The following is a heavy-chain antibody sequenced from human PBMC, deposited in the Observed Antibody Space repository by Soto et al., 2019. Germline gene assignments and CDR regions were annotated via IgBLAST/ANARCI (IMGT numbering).Heavy chain of an antibody. CDR2: IFHDGTA. CDR3: ARLVYDTRLNYMYFDF. D-gene: IGHD3-10*01. J-gene: IGHJ4*02. Sequence: SKTLSLTCAVSGVSISSGNWWTWVRQSPQRGLEYIGEIFHDGTANYYPSFERRVAISVDTSKNQFSLKLTSVTAADTAIYFFARLVYDTRLNYMYFDFWGQGTLVTVS. CDR1: GVSISSGNW. V-gene: IGHV4-4*02.